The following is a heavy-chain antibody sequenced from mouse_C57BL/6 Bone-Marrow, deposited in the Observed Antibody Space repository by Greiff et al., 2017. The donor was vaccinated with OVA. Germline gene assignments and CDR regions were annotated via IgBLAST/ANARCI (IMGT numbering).Heavy chain of an antibody. CDR3: AILPLEVYYAMDY. D-gene: IGHD2-1*01. Sequence: EVMLVESGGGLVKPGGSLKLSCAASGFTFSDYGMHWVRQAPEKGLEWVAYISSGSSTIYYADTVKGRFTISRDNAKNTLFLHMTILRSEDTAMYYCAILPLEVYYAMDYWGQGTSVTVSS. J-gene: IGHJ4*01. V-gene: IGHV5-17*01. CDR2: ISSGSSTI. CDR1: GFTFSDYG.